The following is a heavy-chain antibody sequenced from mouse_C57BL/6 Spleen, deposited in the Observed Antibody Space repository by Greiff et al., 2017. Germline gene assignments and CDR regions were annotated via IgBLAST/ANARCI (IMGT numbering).Heavy chain of an antibody. CDR1: GFTFSSYA. CDR3: ASPYYYGSLYYAMDY. V-gene: IGHV5-4*03. Sequence: EVKVVESGGGLVKPGGSLKLSCAASGFTFSSYAMSWVRQTPEKRLEWVATISDGGSYTYYPDNVKGRFTISRDNAKNNLYLQMSHLKSEDTAMYYCASPYYYGSLYYAMDYWGQGTSVTVSS. CDR2: ISDGGSYT. J-gene: IGHJ4*01. D-gene: IGHD1-1*01.